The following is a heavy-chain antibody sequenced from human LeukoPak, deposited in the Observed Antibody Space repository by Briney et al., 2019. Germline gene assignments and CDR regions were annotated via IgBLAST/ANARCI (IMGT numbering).Heavy chain of an antibody. V-gene: IGHV3-7*01. D-gene: IGHD2-2*01. CDR2: IKQDGSEK. CDR3: ARDRCSSTSCYGPYYMDV. CDR1: GFTFSSYW. J-gene: IGHJ6*03. Sequence: PGGSLRLSCAASGFTFSSYWMSWVRQAPGKGLEWVANIKQDGSEKYYVDSVKGRFTISRDNAKNSLYLQMNSLRAEDTAVYYCARDRCSSTSCYGPYYMDVGRKGTTVTVSS.